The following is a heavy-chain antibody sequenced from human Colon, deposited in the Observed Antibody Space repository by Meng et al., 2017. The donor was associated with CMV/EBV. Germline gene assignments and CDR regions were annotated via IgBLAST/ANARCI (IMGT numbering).Heavy chain of an antibody. J-gene: IGHJ4*02. V-gene: IGHV3-7*03. Sequence: GGSLRLSCAASGFTFSSYWMSWVRQAPGKGLEWVANIKQDGSEKYYVDSVKGRFTISRDNAKNSLYLQMNSLRAEDTAVYYCAKIPTSSLPDYWGQGTLVTVSS. CDR3: AKIPTSSLPDY. CDR1: GFTFSSYW. CDR2: IKQDGSEK.